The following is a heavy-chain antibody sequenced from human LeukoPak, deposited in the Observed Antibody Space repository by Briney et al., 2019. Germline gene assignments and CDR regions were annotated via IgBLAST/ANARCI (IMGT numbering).Heavy chain of an antibody. V-gene: IGHV3-23*01. CDR2: ISGSGGST. CDR3: ARERQEWELPTAIGYGMDV. Sequence: PGGSLRLSCAASGFTFSSYAMSWVRQAPGKGLEWVSAISGSGGSTYYADSVKGRFTISRDNSKNTLYLQMNSLRAENTAVYYCARERQEWELPTAIGYGMDVWGQGTTVTVSS. J-gene: IGHJ6*02. CDR1: GFTFSSYA. D-gene: IGHD1-26*01.